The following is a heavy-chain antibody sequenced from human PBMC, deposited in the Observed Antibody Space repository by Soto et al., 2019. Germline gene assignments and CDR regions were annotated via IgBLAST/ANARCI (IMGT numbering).Heavy chain of an antibody. CDR2: ISSSSSYI. J-gene: IGHJ4*02. V-gene: IGHV3-21*01. CDR3: ARGIYYYDSSVYYSY. D-gene: IGHD3-22*01. Sequence: EVQLVESGGGLVQPGGSLRLSCAASGFTFSSYSMNWVRQAPGKGLEWVSSISSSSSYIYYADSVKGRFTISRDNAKNSLYLQMNSLRAEDTAVYYCARGIYYYDSSVYYSYWGQGTLVTVSS. CDR1: GFTFSSYS.